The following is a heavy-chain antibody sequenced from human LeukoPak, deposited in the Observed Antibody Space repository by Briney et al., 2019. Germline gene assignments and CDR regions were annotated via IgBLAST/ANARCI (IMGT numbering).Heavy chain of an antibody. CDR2: ISGSGGSP. CDR3: ARGSFGADY. V-gene: IGHV3-23*01. Sequence: GGSLRLSCAASGFTFSSYGMSWVRQDPGKGLEWVSSISGSGGSPYYADSVKGRFTISRDNSKNTMYLQMNSLRAEDTAVYYCARGSFGADYWGQGTLVTVSS. CDR1: GFTFSSYG. D-gene: IGHD3-3*01. J-gene: IGHJ4*02.